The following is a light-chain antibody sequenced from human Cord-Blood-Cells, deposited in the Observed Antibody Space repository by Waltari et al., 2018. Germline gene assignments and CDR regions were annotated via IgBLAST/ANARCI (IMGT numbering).Light chain of an antibody. J-gene: IGKJ4*01. V-gene: IGKV4-1*01. Sequence: DIVMTQSPDSLAVSLGARSTINCKSSQSVLYSSNNKNYLAWYQQKPGQPPKLLIYWASTREFGVPDRFSGSGSGTDFTLTISSLQAEDVAVYYCQQYYSTPLTFGGGTKVEIK. CDR3: QQYYSTPLT. CDR2: WAS. CDR1: QSVLYSSNNKNY.